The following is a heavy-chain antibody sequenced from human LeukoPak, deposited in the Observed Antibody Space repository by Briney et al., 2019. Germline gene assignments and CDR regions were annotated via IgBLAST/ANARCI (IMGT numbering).Heavy chain of an antibody. D-gene: IGHD6-13*01. V-gene: IGHV4-4*07. J-gene: IGHJ5*02. CDR3: ARHRGIAAAGTRGNWFDP. Sequence: PSETLSLTCTVSGDSISNYYWSWIRQPAGKGLEWIGRIYTSGSTNYNPSLKSRVTMSVDTSKNQFSLKLSSVTAADTAVYYCARHRGIAAAGTRGNWFDPWGQGTLVTVSS. CDR2: IYTSGST. CDR1: GDSISNYY.